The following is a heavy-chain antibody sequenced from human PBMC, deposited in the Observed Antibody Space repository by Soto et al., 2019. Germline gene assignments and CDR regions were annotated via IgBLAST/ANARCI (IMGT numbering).Heavy chain of an antibody. Sequence: LSRTCTVSGGSISIDDYYWSWIRQPPGKGLEWIGYIYYSGSTYYNPSLKSRVTISVDTSKNQFSLKLSSVTAADTAVYYCARSRYYDYVWGTCPWFDPWGQGTLVTVSS. CDR2: IYYSGST. CDR1: GGSISIDDYY. V-gene: IGHV4-30-4*01. CDR3: ARSRYYDYVWGTCPWFDP. D-gene: IGHD3-16*01. J-gene: IGHJ5*02.